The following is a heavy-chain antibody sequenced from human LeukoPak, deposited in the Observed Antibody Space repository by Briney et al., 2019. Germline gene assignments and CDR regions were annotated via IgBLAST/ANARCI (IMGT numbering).Heavy chain of an antibody. Sequence: ASVKVSCKASGYTFTGYYMHWVRQAPGQGLEWMGWMNPSSGNTDYAQKFQGRVTITRSTSISTAYMELSSLGFEDTAVYYCARVSGQTRGALYYFDNWGQGTLVTVSS. CDR2: MNPSSGNT. D-gene: IGHD1-7*01. V-gene: IGHV1-8*03. CDR3: ARVSGQTRGALYYFDN. J-gene: IGHJ4*02. CDR1: GYTFTGYY.